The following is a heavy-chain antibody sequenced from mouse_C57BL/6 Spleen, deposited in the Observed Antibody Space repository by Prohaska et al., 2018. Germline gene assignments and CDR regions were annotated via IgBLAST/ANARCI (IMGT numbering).Heavy chain of an antibody. CDR3: ARGSSYSY. Sequence: HGKSLEWIGDINPNNGGTSYNQKFKGKATLTVDKSSSTAYMELRSLTSEDSAVYYCARGSSYSYWGQGTTLTVSS. CDR2: INPNNGGT. D-gene: IGHD1-1*01. V-gene: IGHV1-26*01. J-gene: IGHJ2*01.